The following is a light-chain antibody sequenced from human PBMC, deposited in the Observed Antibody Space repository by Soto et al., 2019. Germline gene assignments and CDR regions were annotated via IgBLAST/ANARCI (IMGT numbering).Light chain of an antibody. CDR2: GAS. Sequence: EILMTQSPATLFVSPGERSTLSCRASQSVDSNLAWYQQKPGQAPRLLXYGASTRATGIPARFSAGGSGTKYTLTFSSLQSEDFAVYDYQQYNNWHPWTFGQGTKVDIK. CDR1: QSVDSN. V-gene: IGKV3-15*01. CDR3: QQYNNWHPWT. J-gene: IGKJ1*01.